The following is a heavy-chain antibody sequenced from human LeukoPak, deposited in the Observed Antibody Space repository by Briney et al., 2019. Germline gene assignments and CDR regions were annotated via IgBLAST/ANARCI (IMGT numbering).Heavy chain of an antibody. CDR3: ARGLAAAATWFDP. J-gene: IGHJ5*02. CDR2: ITSSGSPI. V-gene: IGHV3-48*03. D-gene: IGHD6-13*01. CDR1: GFTFSSYE. Sequence: GGSLRLSCAASGFTFSSYEMNWVRQAPGKGLEWVSYITSSGSPIYYADSVKGRFTISRDNAKNSLYLQMNSLRAEDTAVYYCARGLAAAATWFDPWGQGTLVTVSS.